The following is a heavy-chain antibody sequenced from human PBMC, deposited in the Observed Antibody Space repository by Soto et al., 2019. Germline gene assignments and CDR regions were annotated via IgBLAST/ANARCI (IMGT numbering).Heavy chain of an antibody. CDR3: AKPPDYNWNDY. CDR1: GFTFSSYA. Sequence: GSLRLSCAASGFTFSSYAMSWVRQAPGKGLEWISAVSGSGGSTYYADSVKGRFTISRDNSKDTLCLQMNNLRAEDTAVYYCAKPPDYNWNDYWGQGTLVTVSS. J-gene: IGHJ4*02. V-gene: IGHV3-23*01. D-gene: IGHD1-20*01. CDR2: VSGSGGST.